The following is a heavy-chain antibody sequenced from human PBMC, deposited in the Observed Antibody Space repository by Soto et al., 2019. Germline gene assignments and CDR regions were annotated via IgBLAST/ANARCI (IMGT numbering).Heavy chain of an antibody. CDR2: IYYSGST. CDR3: ARGGGGITIFGVVTDNWLDP. CDR1: GGSISSYY. D-gene: IGHD3-3*01. J-gene: IGHJ5*02. V-gene: IGHV4-59*01. Sequence: SETLSLTCTVSGGSISSYYWSWIRQPPGKGLEWIGYIYYSGSTNYNPSLKSRVNISVDTSKNQFSLKLSSVTAADTAVYYCARGGGGITIFGVVTDNWLDPWRQGTMVTF.